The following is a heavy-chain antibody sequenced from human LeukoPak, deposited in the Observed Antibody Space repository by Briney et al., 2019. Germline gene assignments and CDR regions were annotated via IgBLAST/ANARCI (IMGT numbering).Heavy chain of an antibody. CDR3: AKDQGYYYDSSGYSVFDY. Sequence: GGSLRLSCAASGFTFSSYAMSWVRQAPGKGLEWVSAISGSGGSTYYADSVKGRFTISRDNSKNTLYLQMNSLRAEDTAVYYCAKDQGYYYDSSGYSVFDYWGQGTLVTVSS. CDR1: GFTFSSYA. J-gene: IGHJ4*02. V-gene: IGHV3-23*01. D-gene: IGHD3-22*01. CDR2: ISGSGGST.